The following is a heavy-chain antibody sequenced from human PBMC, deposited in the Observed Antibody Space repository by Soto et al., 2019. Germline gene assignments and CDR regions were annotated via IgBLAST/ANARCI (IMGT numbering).Heavy chain of an antibody. J-gene: IGHJ4*02. CDR3: VRDLLGSGGHFDY. D-gene: IGHD7-27*01. V-gene: IGHV3-33*01. CDR1: GFIFSSFG. Sequence: GGSLRLSCAASGFIFSSFGMHWVRQAPGKGLEWVAHIWYDGSNTYYADSVKGRFTISRDNSRNTLYLQMNSLRAEDTAVYHCVRDLLGSGGHFDYWGQGTLVTVSS. CDR2: IWYDGSNT.